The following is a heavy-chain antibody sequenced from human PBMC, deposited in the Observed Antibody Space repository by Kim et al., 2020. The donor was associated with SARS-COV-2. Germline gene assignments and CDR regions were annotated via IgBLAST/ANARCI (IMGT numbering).Heavy chain of an antibody. V-gene: IGHV3-53*01. Sequence: GGSLRLSCAASGFTVSSNYMSWVRQAPGKGLEWVSVIYSGGSTYYADSVKGRFTISRDNSKNTLYLQMNSLRAEDTAVYYCARWSLGVAYCGGDCYHDAFDIWGQGTMVTVSS. J-gene: IGHJ3*02. CDR3: ARWSLGVAYCGGDCYHDAFDI. D-gene: IGHD2-21*02. CDR2: IYSGGST. CDR1: GFTVSSNY.